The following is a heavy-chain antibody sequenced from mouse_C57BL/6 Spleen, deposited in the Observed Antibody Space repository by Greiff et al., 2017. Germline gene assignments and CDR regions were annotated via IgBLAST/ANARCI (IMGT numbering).Heavy chain of an antibody. V-gene: IGHV1-81*01. D-gene: IGHD1-1*01. Sequence: QVQLPQSGAELARPGASVKLSCKASGYTFTSYGISWVKQRTGQGLEWIGEIYPRSGNTYYNEKFKGKATLTADKSSSTAYMELRSLTSEDSAVYFCATSGLITTVVATDYFDYWGQGTTLTVSS. CDR1: GYTFTSYG. J-gene: IGHJ2*01. CDR2: IYPRSGNT. CDR3: ATSGLITTVVATDYFDY.